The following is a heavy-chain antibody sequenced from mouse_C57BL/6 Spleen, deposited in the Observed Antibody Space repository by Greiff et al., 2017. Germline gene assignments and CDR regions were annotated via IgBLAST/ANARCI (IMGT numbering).Heavy chain of an antibody. Sequence: QVQLQQPGTELVKPGASVKLSCKASGYTFPSYWMHWVKQRPGQGLEWIGNINPSNGGTNYNEKFKSKATLTVDKSSSTAYMQLSSLTSEDSAVYYCARKITTVVALDYWGQGTTLTVSS. CDR1: GYTFPSYW. V-gene: IGHV1-53*01. CDR2: INPSNGGT. CDR3: ARKITTVVALDY. J-gene: IGHJ2*01. D-gene: IGHD1-1*01.